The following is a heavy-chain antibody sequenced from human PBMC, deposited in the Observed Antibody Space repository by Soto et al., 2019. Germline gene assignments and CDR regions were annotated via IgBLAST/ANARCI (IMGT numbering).Heavy chain of an antibody. CDR2: FYYSQST. V-gene: IGHV4-39*01. D-gene: IGHD2-21*02. J-gene: IGHJ4*02. CDR1: VGSLTSNSYY. CDR3: ARRHKVTYEY. Sequence: NPXETLSLTCTFSVGSLTSNSYYWGWIRQPPGKGLEWIGSFYYSQSTYFNPSLKSRVTISVETSKNQYSLKLSAVTAADTAVYYCARRHKVTYEYWGQGSLDNVSS.